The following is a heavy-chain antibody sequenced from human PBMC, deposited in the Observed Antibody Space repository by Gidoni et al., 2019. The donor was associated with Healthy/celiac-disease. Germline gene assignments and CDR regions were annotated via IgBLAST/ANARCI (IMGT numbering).Heavy chain of an antibody. J-gene: IGHJ4*02. CDR2: IWYDGSNK. V-gene: IGHV3-33*01. D-gene: IGHD3-10*01. CDR3: ARAEYYYGSGSSYYFDY. CDR1: GFTFSSYG. Sequence: HVQLVEYGGGVVQPGRSLRLSCAASGFTFSSYGMHWVRQAPGKGREWVAVIWYDGSNKYYADSVKGRFTISRDNSKNTRYLQMNSLRAEDTAVYYCARAEYYYGSGSSYYFDYWGQGTLVTVSS.